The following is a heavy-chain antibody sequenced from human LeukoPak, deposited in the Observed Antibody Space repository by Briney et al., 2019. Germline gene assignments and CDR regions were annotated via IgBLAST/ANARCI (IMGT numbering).Heavy chain of an antibody. V-gene: IGHV3-66*01. Sequence: GGSLRLSCAASGFTVSSNYMSWVRQAPGRGLEWVSVVYSGGSTYYADSVKGRFTISRDNSKNTLYLQMNSLRAEDTAVYYCARNRGNDYAPNWGQGTLVTASS. D-gene: IGHD4-17*01. CDR3: ARNRGNDYAPN. J-gene: IGHJ4*02. CDR2: VYSGGST. CDR1: GFTVSSNY.